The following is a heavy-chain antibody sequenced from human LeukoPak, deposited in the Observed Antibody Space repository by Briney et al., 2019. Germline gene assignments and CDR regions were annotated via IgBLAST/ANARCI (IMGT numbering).Heavy chain of an antibody. CDR1: GYSFTSYG. D-gene: IGHD6-19*01. CDR3: AREQWPTYYYYGMDV. V-gene: IGHV1-18*01. J-gene: IGHJ6*02. CDR2: ISVYNGKS. Sequence: ASVTVSCKASGYSFTSYGICWMRPAPGPGLEWMGWISVYNGKSNYALKLQARVTMNTDTSTNTAYMVLRSVRSDDTGVYYCAREQWPTYYYYGMDVWGQGTTVTVSS.